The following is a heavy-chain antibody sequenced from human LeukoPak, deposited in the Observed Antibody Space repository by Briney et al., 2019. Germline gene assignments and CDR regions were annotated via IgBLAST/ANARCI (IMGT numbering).Heavy chain of an antibody. CDR2: INHSGST. Sequence: SETLSLTCAVYGGSFSGYYWSWIRQPPGKGLERIGEINHSGSTNYNPSLKSRVTISVDTSKNQFSLKLSSVTAADTAVYYCARHPGIAAYDYWGQGTLVTVSS. CDR1: GGSFSGYY. D-gene: IGHD6-25*01. J-gene: IGHJ4*02. V-gene: IGHV4-34*01. CDR3: ARHPGIAAYDY.